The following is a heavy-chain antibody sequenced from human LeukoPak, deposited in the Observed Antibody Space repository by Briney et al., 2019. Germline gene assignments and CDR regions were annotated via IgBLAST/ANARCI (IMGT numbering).Heavy chain of an antibody. CDR3: ARGARHTAMVNRYNWFDP. D-gene: IGHD5-18*01. CDR1: GYTFTGYY. Sequence: ASVKVSCKASGYTFTGYYMHWVRQAPGQGLEWMGWINPNSGGTNYAQKFQGRVTMTRDTSISTAYMGLSRLRSDDTAVYYCARGARHTAMVNRYNWFDPWGQGTLVTVSS. CDR2: INPNSGGT. V-gene: IGHV1-2*02. J-gene: IGHJ5*02.